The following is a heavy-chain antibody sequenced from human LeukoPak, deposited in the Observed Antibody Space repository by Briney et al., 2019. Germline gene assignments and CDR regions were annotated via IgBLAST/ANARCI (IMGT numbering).Heavy chain of an antibody. CDR2: INPNSGGT. D-gene: IGHD3-10*01. J-gene: IGHJ5*02. CDR3: ARGVAYGSGSYYNNWFDP. Sequence: ASVKVSCKASGYTFTGYYMHWVRQAPGQGLEWMGWINPNSGGTNYAQKFQGRVTMTRDTSISTAYMELSRLRSDDTAVYYCARGVAYGSGSYYNNWFDPWGQGTLVTVSS. CDR1: GYTFTGYY. V-gene: IGHV1-2*02.